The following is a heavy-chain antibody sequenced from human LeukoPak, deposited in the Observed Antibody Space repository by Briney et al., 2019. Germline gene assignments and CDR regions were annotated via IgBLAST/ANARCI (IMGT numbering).Heavy chain of an antibody. CDR2: INHSGST. V-gene: IGHV4-34*01. CDR3: ARAIRLLLREYYFDY. CDR1: GGSFSGYY. D-gene: IGHD3-22*01. Sequence: SETLSLTCAVYGGSFSGYYWSWIRQPPGKGLEWIGEINHSGSTNYNPSLKSRVTISVDTSKNQFSLKLSSATAADTAVYYCARAIRLLLREYYFDYWGQGTLVTVSS. J-gene: IGHJ4*02.